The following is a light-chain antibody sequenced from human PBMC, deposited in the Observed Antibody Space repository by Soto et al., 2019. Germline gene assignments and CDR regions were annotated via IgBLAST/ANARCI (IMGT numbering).Light chain of an antibody. CDR1: QXXSNF. CDR3: QQRSNWLT. Sequence: EIVLTXSPXXXXLSXGXRAXXXXXXSQXXSNFLAWYQQKPGQAPRLLIYDASNRATGIPARFSGSGSGTDFTLTISSLEPEDFAVYYCQQRSNWLTFGQGTKLEIK. J-gene: IGKJ2*01. CDR2: DAS. V-gene: IGKV3-11*01.